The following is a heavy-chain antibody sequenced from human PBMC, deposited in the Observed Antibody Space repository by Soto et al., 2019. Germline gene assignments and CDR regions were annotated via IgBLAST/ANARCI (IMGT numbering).Heavy chain of an antibody. CDR1: GFTFSSYG. Sequence: GGSLRLSCAASGFTFSSYGMHWVRQAPGKGLEWVAVIWYDGSNKYYADSVKGRFTISRDNSKNTLYLQMNSLRAEDTAVYYCARVFGYDREYYYYGMDVWGQGTTVTVSS. CDR3: ARVFGYDREYYYYGMDV. D-gene: IGHD5-12*01. CDR2: IWYDGSNK. V-gene: IGHV3-33*01. J-gene: IGHJ6*02.